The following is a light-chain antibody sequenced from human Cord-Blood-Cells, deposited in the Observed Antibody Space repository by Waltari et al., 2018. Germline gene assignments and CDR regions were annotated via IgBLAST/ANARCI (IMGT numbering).Light chain of an antibody. V-gene: IGLV2-11*01. CDR2: DVR. CDR1: GSDVGGYNY. J-gene: IGLJ1*01. Sequence: QSALTQPRSVSGSPGQSVTISCTGTGSDVGGYNYVSWYQQHPGKAPKLMIYDVRKQPSGVPDRFSGSKSGNTASLTISGLHADDEADYYCCSYAGSYTFVFGTGTKLTVL. CDR3: CSYAGSYTFV.